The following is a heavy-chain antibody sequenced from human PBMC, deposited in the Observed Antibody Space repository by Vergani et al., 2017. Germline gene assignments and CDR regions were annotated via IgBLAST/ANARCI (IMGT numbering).Heavy chain of an antibody. V-gene: IGHV4-38-2*02. J-gene: IGHJ5*02. CDR2: NHHSGDT. Sequence: QVQLQESGPGLVKPSETLTLTCDVSDSSIMTHPYWGWFRQSPGKGLEWIGCNHHSGDTHYNSSLKRRVSISIVSSSQVSLSLTSVTAADTAVYYCARDLRLLYYRFDPWGQGTLVTVSS. D-gene: IGHD3-22*01. CDR1: DSSIMTHPY. CDR3: ARDLRLLYYRFDP.